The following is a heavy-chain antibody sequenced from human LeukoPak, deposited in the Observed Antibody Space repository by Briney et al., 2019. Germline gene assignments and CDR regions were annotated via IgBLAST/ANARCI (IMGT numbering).Heavy chain of an antibody. CDR3: ARHLFGSGYYPDY. D-gene: IGHD3-22*01. Sequence: PSETLSLTCSVSGGSIISSIYSWGWIRQPPGKGLEWIGTIYSSGSTYYNPSLKSRVTISVDTSKNQFSLKLTSVTATDTAVYYCARHLFGSGYYPDYWGQGTLVTVSS. CDR2: IYSSGST. CDR1: GGSIISSIYS. V-gene: IGHV4-39*01. J-gene: IGHJ4*02.